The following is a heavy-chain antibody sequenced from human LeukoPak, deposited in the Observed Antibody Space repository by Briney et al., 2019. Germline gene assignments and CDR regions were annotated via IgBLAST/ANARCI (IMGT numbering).Heavy chain of an antibody. D-gene: IGHD5-18*01. CDR2: MSDSVWT. Sequence: SETLSLTCTVSGGSLSSHYWSWLRHAPGKGLEWIAYMSDSVWTKDNPSLKSRVTLSADTSKNQYSLRLTSVTAADTAVYYCATIKRGDIFGYFDFWGQGILITVSS. J-gene: IGHJ4*02. CDR3: ATIKRGDIFGYFDF. CDR1: GGSLSSHY. V-gene: IGHV4-59*11.